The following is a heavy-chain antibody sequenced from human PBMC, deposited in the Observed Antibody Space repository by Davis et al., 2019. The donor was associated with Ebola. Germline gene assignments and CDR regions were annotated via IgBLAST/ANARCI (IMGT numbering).Heavy chain of an antibody. CDR1: GFSVSGDN. CDR3: ARVYSGTYLGD. J-gene: IGHJ4*02. D-gene: IGHD1-26*01. CDR2: IYSSGIT. V-gene: IGHV3-53*01. Sequence: GSLRLSCRASGFSVSGDNLSWVRQAPGKGLDWISIIYSSGITHYAESVKGRFTMSRDNSKNTLDLQMHNLRGDDTAIYYCARVYSGTYLGDWGQGTLVTVSS.